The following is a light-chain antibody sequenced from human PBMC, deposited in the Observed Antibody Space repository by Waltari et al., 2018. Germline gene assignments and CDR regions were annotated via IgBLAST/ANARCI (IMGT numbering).Light chain of an antibody. Sequence: DIVMTQSPDSLAVSLGERATINCKSSRTVLYDSNNKNYLAWYQQKPGQPPNLLIYWASTRKSGVPDRFGGSGSGTDFTLTISTLQAEDVAVYYCHQYYNTPYSYGQGTKLEIK. CDR3: HQYYNTPYS. CDR1: RTVLYDSNNKNY. V-gene: IGKV4-1*01. J-gene: IGKJ2*03. CDR2: WAS.